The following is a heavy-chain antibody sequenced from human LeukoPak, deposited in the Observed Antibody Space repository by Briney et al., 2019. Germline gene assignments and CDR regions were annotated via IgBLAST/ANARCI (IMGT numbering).Heavy chain of an antibody. CDR1: GGSFSGYY. D-gene: IGHD3-22*01. J-gene: IGHJ4*02. V-gene: IGHV4-34*01. CDR2: INHSGST. CDR3: ARGRLDTMIVVVTTSFDY. Sequence: PSETLSLTCAVYGGSFSGYYWSWIRQPPGKGLEWIGEINHSGSTNYNPSLKSRVTISVDTSKNQFSLKLSYVTAADTAVYYCARGRLDTMIVVVTTSFDYWGQGTLVTVSS.